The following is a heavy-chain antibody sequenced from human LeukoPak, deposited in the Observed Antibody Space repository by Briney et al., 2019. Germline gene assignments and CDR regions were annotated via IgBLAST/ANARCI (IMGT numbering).Heavy chain of an antibody. D-gene: IGHD5-12*01. Sequence: GGSLRLSCAASGFTFSSYSMNWVRQAPGKGLEWVSYISSSSSTIYYADSVKGRFTISRDNAKNSLYLQMNSLRAEDTAVYYCARAASGDRYSGYAKDRYYFDRWGQGTLVTVSS. CDR3: ARAASGDRYSGYAKDRYYFDR. J-gene: IGHJ4*02. CDR1: GFTFSSYS. V-gene: IGHV3-48*04. CDR2: ISSSSSTI.